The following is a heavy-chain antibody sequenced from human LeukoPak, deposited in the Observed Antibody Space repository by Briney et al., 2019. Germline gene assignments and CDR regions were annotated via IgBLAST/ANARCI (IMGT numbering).Heavy chain of an antibody. J-gene: IGHJ4*02. CDR3: VRVDSGGYYPFDY. Sequence: PGGSLRLSRVASGLNFRSNWMHWVRQAPGKGLEWVSLINMNGGTTSYADFVKGRFTISRDNAKNTLYLQMNSLRAEDTAIYYCVRVDSGGYYPFDYWGQGALVTVSS. CDR1: GLNFRSNW. V-gene: IGHV3-74*01. D-gene: IGHD3-22*01. CDR2: INMNGGTT.